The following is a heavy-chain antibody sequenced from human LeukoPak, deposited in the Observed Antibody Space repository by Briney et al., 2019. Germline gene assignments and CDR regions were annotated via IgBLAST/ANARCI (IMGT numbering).Heavy chain of an antibody. CDR1: AVSISSSEYY. CDR3: ARVSGYDWESFYDY. J-gene: IGHJ4*02. Sequence: SETLSLTCTVSAVSISSSEYYWGWIRQPPGKGLEWIGYIYYSGSTNYNPSLKSRVTISVDTSKNQFSLKLSSVTAADTAVYYCARVSGYDWESFYDYWGQGTLVTVSS. V-gene: IGHV4-61*08. D-gene: IGHD5-12*01. CDR2: IYYSGST.